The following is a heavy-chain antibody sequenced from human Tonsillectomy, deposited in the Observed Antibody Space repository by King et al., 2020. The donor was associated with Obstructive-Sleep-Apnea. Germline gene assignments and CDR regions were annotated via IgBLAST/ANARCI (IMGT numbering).Heavy chain of an antibody. D-gene: IGHD4-23*01. Sequence: QLQESGPGLVKPSGTLSLTCAVSGGSISSSNWWSWVRQPPGKGLEWIGEIYHSGSTNYNPSLKRRVTISVDKSKNQFSLKLSSVTAADTAVYYCARDRRVKDDAFDIWGQGTMVTVSS. CDR2: IYHSGST. CDR1: GGSISSSNW. J-gene: IGHJ3*02. V-gene: IGHV4-4*02. CDR3: ARDRRVKDDAFDI.